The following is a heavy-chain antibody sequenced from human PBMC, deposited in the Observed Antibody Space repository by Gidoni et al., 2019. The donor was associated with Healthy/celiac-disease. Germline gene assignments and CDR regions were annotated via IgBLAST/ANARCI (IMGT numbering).Heavy chain of an antibody. V-gene: IGHV3-30*18. D-gene: IGHD1-7*01. J-gene: IGHJ6*02. CDR1: AFTFSSYG. Sequence: QVQLVESGGGVVQPGWSLRFPCPASAFTFSSYGMHWVRQAPDTGLEGVAVISYDGSNKYYADSVKGRFTISRDNSKNTLYLQMNSLRAEDTAVYYCAKGGELEVRDYHHYGMDVWGQGTTVTVSS. CDR3: AKGGELEVRDYHHYGMDV. CDR2: ISYDGSNK.